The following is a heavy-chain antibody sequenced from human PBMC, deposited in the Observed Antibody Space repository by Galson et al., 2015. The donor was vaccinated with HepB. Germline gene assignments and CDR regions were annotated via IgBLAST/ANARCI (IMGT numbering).Heavy chain of an antibody. D-gene: IGHD4-17*01. CDR3: AKDLLGFGNGDYGRYYFDY. V-gene: IGHV1-24*01. CDR1: GYTLTELS. Sequence: SVKVSCKVSGYTLTELSMHWVRQAPGKGLEWMGGFDPEDGETIYAQKFQGRVTMTEDTSTDTAYMELSSLRSEDTAVYYCAKDLLGFGNGDYGRYYFDYWGQGTLATVSS. CDR2: FDPEDGET. J-gene: IGHJ4*02.